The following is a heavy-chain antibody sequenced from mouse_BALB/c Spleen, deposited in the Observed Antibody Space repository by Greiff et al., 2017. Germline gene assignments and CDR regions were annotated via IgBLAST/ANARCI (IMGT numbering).Heavy chain of an antibody. CDR1: GYSFTSYY. Sequence: VQLQQSGPELVKPGASVKISCKASGYSFTSYYIHWVKQRPGQGLEWIGWIFPGSGNTKYNEKFKGKATLTADTSSSTAYMQLSSLTSEDSAVYFCARGDGVLYFDVWGAGTTVTVSS. CDR2: IFPGSGNT. J-gene: IGHJ1*01. D-gene: IGHD1-1*02. CDR3: ARGDGVLYFDV. V-gene: IGHV1-66*01.